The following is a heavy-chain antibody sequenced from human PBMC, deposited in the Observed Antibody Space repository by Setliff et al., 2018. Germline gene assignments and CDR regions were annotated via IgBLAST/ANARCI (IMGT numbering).Heavy chain of an antibody. D-gene: IGHD3-9*01. CDR1: GFTFGDYA. CDR2: IRSKAYGGTT. Sequence: PGGSLRLSCTTSGFTFGDYAMNWVRQAPGKGLEWVGFIRSKAYGGTTEYAASVKGRITISRDDSKSIAYLQMNSLKTEDTAVYYCTRDLSGYYSDYWGQGTLVTVSS. CDR3: TRDLSGYYSDY. V-gene: IGHV3-49*04. J-gene: IGHJ4*02.